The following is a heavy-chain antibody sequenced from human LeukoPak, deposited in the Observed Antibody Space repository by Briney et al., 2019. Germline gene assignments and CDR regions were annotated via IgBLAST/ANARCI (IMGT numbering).Heavy chain of an antibody. CDR1: GGSISTYY. CDR3: ARHDAGIAARPFDN. V-gene: IGHV4-4*09. J-gene: IGHJ4*02. CDR2: IHASGPT. D-gene: IGHD6-6*01. Sequence: PSETLSLTCTISGGSISTYYWSWIRRPPGKGLEWIAYIHASGPTNYNPSLKSRITISVDTSKNQFSLKLSSVTAADTAVYYCARHDAGIAARPFDNWGQGTLVTVSS.